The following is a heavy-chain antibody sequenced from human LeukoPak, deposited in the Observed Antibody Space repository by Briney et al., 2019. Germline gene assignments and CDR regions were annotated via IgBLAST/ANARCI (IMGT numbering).Heavy chain of an antibody. Sequence: GGSLRLFCAASGFNLKYYDLNWVRPAPGKGLAWVSSISTSSCYIDYKDSVRGRFTISRDDAKNSLYLEMNSLRAEDTAVYYCARADCSSSTCYLRRSWFDPWGQGTLVTVSS. CDR3: ARADCSSSTCYLRRSWFDP. J-gene: IGHJ5*02. D-gene: IGHD2-2*01. CDR1: GFNLKYYD. V-gene: IGHV3-21*01. CDR2: ISTSSCYI.